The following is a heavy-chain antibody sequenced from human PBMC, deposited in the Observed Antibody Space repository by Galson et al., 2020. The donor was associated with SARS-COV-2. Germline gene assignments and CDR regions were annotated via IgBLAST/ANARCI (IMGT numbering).Heavy chain of an antibody. CDR2: IHHSGDT. D-gene: IGHD3-16*02. J-gene: IGHJ4*02. V-gene: IGHV4-38-2*01. Sequence: SETLSLTCAVSGSSIRSGHYWVWVRQPPGKGLAWIPSIHHSGDTYYSPSLRRRVTISIDTSKNQYSLDVSALTTADTAVYYCSRAHTFGGVLVFWGQGALVTVSS. CDR3: SRAHTFGGVLVF. CDR1: GSSIRSGHY.